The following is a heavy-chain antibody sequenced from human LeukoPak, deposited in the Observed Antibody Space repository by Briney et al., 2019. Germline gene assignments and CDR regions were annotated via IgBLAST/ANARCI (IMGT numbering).Heavy chain of an antibody. V-gene: IGHV3-48*01. Sequence: GGSLRLSCAASGLTISSYSMNWVRQAPGKGLQWVSYISSSSSTIYYADSVKGRFTISRDNAKNSLYLQMNSLRAEDTALYYCARNSGAGYYFYMDVWGKGTAVTVSS. D-gene: IGHD3-10*01. J-gene: IGHJ6*03. CDR2: ISSSSSTI. CDR3: ARNSGAGYYFYMDV. CDR1: GLTISSYS.